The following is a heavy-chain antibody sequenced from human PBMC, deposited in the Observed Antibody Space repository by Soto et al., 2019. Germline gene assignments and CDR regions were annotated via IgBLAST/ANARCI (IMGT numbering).Heavy chain of an antibody. D-gene: IGHD3-3*01. V-gene: IGHV5-51*01. CDR2: IYPGDSNT. CDR1: GYSFTSYW. J-gene: IGHJ6*02. CDR3: ARHAYDFWSGHPNPRYYYGMDV. Sequence: GESLKISCKGSGYSFTSYWIGWVRQMPGKGLEWMGIIYPGDSNTRYSPSLQGQVTISVDKSISTAYLQWSSLKATDSAMYYCARHAYDFWSGHPNPRYYYGMDVWGQGTTVTVSS.